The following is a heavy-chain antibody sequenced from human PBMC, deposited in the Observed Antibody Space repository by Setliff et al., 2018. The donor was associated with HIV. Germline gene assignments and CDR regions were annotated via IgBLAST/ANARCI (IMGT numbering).Heavy chain of an antibody. CDR2: ISYSGIT. Sequence: LSLTCTVSGGSITSGGDSWSWIRQHPGKGLKWIGYISYSGITYYDPSLKSRVTIFVDTSKTQFYLKLRSVTASDTAVYYCARYTSKLDWFDPWGQGTLVTVS. CDR1: GGSITSGGDS. V-gene: IGHV4-31*03. J-gene: IGHJ5*02. CDR3: ARYTSKLDWFDP. D-gene: IGHD2-2*02.